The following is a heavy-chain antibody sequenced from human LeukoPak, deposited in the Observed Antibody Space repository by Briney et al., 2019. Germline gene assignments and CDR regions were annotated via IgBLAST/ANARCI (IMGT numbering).Heavy chain of an antibody. CDR3: AKAAYYYDSSGYSYWYFDL. V-gene: IGHV3-23*01. Sequence: GGSLGLSCAASGFTFSSYAMSWVRQAPGKGLEWVSAISGSGGSTYYADSVKGRFTISRDNSKNTLYLQMNSLRAEDTAVYYCAKAAYYYDSSGYSYWYFDLWGRGTLVTVSS. J-gene: IGHJ2*01. CDR2: ISGSGGST. D-gene: IGHD3-22*01. CDR1: GFTFSSYA.